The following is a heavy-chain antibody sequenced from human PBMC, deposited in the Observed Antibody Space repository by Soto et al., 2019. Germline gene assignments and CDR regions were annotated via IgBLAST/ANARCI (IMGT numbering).Heavy chain of an antibody. CDR3: ARRSGIAARPDSGDAFDI. Sequence: QVQLVQSGAEVKKPGSSVKVSCKASGGTFSSYTISWVRQAPGQGLEWMGRIIPILGIANYAQQFQGRVTITADKSTSTAYMELSSLRSEDTAVYYCARRSGIAARPDSGDAFDIWGQGTMVTVSS. V-gene: IGHV1-69*02. J-gene: IGHJ3*02. CDR1: GGTFSSYT. CDR2: IIPILGIA. D-gene: IGHD6-6*01.